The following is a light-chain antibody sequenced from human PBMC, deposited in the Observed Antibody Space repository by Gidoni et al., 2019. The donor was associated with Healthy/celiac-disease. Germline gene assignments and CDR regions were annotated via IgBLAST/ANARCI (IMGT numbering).Light chain of an antibody. CDR1: SSDVGSYNL. Sequence: QSALTQPASVSGPPGQSITISCTGTSSDVGSYNLVSWYQQHPGKAPKLMIYEVSKRSSGVSNRFSGSKSGNTASLTISGLQAEDEADYYCCSYAGSSTLGVFGGGTKLTVL. J-gene: IGLJ3*02. V-gene: IGLV2-23*02. CDR2: EVS. CDR3: CSYAGSSTLGV.